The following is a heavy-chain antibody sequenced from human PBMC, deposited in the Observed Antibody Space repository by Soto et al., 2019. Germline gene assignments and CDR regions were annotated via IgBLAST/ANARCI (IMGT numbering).Heavy chain of an antibody. CDR2: INTNTGNP. J-gene: IGHJ6*03. D-gene: IGHD6-6*01. CDR3: AREMGIAARLKFYYMDV. CDR1: GYTFTSYA. V-gene: IGHV7-4-1*02. Sequence: ASVKVSCKASGYTFTSYAMNWVRQAPGQGLEWMGWINTNTGNPTYAQGFTGRFVFSLDTSVSTAYLQISSLKAEDTAVYYCAREMGIAARLKFYYMDVWGKGTTVTVSS.